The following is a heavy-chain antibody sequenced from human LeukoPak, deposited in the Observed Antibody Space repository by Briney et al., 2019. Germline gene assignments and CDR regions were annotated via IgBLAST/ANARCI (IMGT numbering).Heavy chain of an antibody. V-gene: IGHV4-38-2*02. CDR1: GYSISSGYY. D-gene: IGHD3-10*01. Sequence: SETLSLTCTVSGYSISSGYYWGWIRQPPGKGLEWIGSIYHSGSTYYNPSLKSRVTISVDTSKNQFSLKLSSVTAADTAVYYCARRPHIYMVRGPFGTLFDYWGQGTLVTVSS. CDR2: IYHSGST. J-gene: IGHJ4*02. CDR3: ARRPHIYMVRGPFGTLFDY.